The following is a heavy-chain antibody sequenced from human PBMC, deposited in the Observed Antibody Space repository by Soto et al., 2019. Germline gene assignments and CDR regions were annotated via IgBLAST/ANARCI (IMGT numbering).Heavy chain of an antibody. Sequence: HGESLKISCKGSGYSFTSYWIGWVRQMPGKGLEWMGIIYPGDSDTRYSPSFQGQVTISADKSISTAYLQWSSLKASDTAMYYCATRGYSYGTAYYYYGMDVWGQGTTVTVSS. CDR2: IYPGDSDT. V-gene: IGHV5-51*01. D-gene: IGHD5-18*01. CDR3: ATRGYSYGTAYYYYGMDV. J-gene: IGHJ6*02. CDR1: GYSFTSYW.